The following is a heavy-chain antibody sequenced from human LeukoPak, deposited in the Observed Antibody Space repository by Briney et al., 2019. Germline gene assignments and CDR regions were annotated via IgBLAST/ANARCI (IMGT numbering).Heavy chain of an antibody. V-gene: IGHV4-34*01. D-gene: IGHD6-6*01. CDR1: GGSFSGYD. CDR3: ARGGHSSSSWFDP. J-gene: IGHJ5*02. Sequence: SETLSLTCAVYGGSFSGYDWSWIRQPPGKGLEWMGATNHTGRTNYDPSLKSPLPRSVAPSNSQFSLKLSSVTAADTAVYYCARGGHSSSSWFDPWGQGTLVTVSS. CDR2: TNHTGRT.